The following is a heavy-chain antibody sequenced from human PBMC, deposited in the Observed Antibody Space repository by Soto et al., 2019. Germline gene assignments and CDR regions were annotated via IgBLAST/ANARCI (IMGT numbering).Heavy chain of an antibody. CDR1: GGSISSYY. CDR2: IYYSGST. D-gene: IGHD3-3*01. Sequence: SETLSLTCTVSGGSISSYYWSWIRQPPGKGLEWIGYIYYSGSTNYNPSLKSRVTISVDTSKNQFSLKLSSVAAADTAVYYCARAPEWLLYFDYWGQGTLVTVSS. CDR3: ARAPEWLLYFDY. V-gene: IGHV4-59*01. J-gene: IGHJ4*02.